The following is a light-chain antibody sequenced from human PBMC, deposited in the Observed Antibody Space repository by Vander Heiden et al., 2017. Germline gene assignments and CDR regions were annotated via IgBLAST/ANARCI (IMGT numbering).Light chain of an antibody. V-gene: IGLV2-8*01. Sequence: QSALTQPPSASGSPGPSVSISCTGTSSDVGGYNSVAWYQQHPGKAPKLIIYEVIKRPSGVPDRFSGSKSGNMASLTVSGLQAEDEADYYCSSYGGNNNLVFGGGTKLTVL. CDR1: SSDVGGYNS. CDR2: EVI. J-gene: IGLJ2*01. CDR3: SSYGGNNNLV.